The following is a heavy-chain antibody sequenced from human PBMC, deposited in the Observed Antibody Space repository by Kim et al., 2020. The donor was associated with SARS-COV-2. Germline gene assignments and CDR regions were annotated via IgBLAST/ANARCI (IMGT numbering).Heavy chain of an antibody. CDR2: IDGRGATT. D-gene: IGHD5-12*01. CDR1: GFTFSNSP. J-gene: IGHJ4*02. V-gene: IGHV3-23*01. CDR3: AKSGQLDY. Sequence: GGSLRLSCAASGFTFSNSPMSWVRQAPGKGLEWVSTIDGRGATTYYPGSVKGRLTISRDNSKNTLYLQMNNLRAEDTAVYFCAKSGQLDYWGQGTLVPVS.